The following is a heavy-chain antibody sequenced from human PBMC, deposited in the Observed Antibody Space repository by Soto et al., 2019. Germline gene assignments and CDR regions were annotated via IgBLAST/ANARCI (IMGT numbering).Heavy chain of an antibody. D-gene: IGHD3-10*01. CDR3: ARNSYYYGSGSYHYFDY. Sequence: SVKVSCKASGVTFSSYAISWVRQAPGQGLEWMGGIIPIFGTANYAQKFQGRVTITADESTSTAYMELSSPRSEDTAVYYCARNSYYYGSGSYHYFDYWGQGTLVTVYS. CDR2: IIPIFGTA. CDR1: GVTFSSYA. J-gene: IGHJ4*02. V-gene: IGHV1-69*13.